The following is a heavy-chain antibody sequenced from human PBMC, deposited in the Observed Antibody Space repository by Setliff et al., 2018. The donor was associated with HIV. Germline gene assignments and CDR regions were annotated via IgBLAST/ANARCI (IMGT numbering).Heavy chain of an antibody. CDR3: ARRHNDYSLYYFDS. D-gene: IGHD5-12*01. J-gene: IGHJ4*02. Sequence: SETLSLTCTVSGGSISSSSYYWGWIRQPPGKGLEWIGSIYYSGATYYNPSLKSRVTLSADMSKNQFSLKLSSVTAADTAVYYCARRHNDYSLYYFDSWGQGTLVTVSS. CDR2: IYYSGAT. CDR1: GGSISSSSYY. V-gene: IGHV4-39*01.